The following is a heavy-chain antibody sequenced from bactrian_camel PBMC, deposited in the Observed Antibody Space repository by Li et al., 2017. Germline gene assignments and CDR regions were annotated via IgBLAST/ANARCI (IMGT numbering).Heavy chain of an antibody. Sequence: VQLVESGGGSVQAGGSLRLSCTASGYTDCMAWFRQAPGKEREGVATIDTYGRTSYGRTRYADSVNDRFTISEDNAKNTLYLQMNSLKPEDTAMYYCATRGSLPCALVSSFRDWGRGTQVTVS. J-gene: IGHJ4*01. CDR3: ATRGSLPCALVSSFRD. V-gene: IGHV3S26*01. CDR1: GYTDC. CDR2: IDTYGRTSYGRT. D-gene: IGHD4*01.